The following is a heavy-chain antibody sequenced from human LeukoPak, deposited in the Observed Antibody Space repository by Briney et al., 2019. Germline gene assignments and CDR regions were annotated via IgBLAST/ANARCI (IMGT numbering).Heavy chain of an antibody. V-gene: IGHV3-30-3*01. CDR2: ISYDGSNK. CDR1: GFTFSSHA. J-gene: IGHJ4*02. D-gene: IGHD2-15*01. CDR3: ARDLGGWYFDY. Sequence: GGSLRLSCAASGFTFSSHAMHWVRQAPGKGLEWVAVISYDGSNKYYADSVKGRFTISRDNSKNTLYLQMNSLRAEDTAVYYCARDLGGWYFDYWGQGTLVTVSS.